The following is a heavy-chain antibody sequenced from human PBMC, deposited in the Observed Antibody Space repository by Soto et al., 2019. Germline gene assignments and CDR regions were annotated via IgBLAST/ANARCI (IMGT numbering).Heavy chain of an antibody. J-gene: IGHJ3*02. V-gene: IGHV4-59*01. CDR1: GDSISSYY. CDR3: ARIKGGATSFDI. CDR2: IYFRGST. Sequence: QVQLQESGPGLVKPSETLSLTCAVSGDSISSYYWTWIRQLPGKGLEWIGDIYFRGSTNYNPSLKSRVSMSIDTSKKQFSLRLSSVTAADTAMYYCARIKGGATSFDIWGQGTMVTVSS. D-gene: IGHD1-26*01.